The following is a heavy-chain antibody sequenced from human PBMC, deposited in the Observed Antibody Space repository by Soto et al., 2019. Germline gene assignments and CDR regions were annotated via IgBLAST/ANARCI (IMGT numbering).Heavy chain of an antibody. D-gene: IGHD2-2*01. CDR3: ARLLGYCSSTSCHGYFDY. Sequence: PGESLKISCKGSGYSFTSYWIGWVRQMPGKGLEWMGIIYPGDSDTRYSPSFQGQVTISADKSISTAYLQWSSLKASDTAMYYCARLLGYCSSTSCHGYFDYWGQGTLVTVSS. V-gene: IGHV5-51*01. CDR2: IYPGDSDT. J-gene: IGHJ4*02. CDR1: GYSFTSYW.